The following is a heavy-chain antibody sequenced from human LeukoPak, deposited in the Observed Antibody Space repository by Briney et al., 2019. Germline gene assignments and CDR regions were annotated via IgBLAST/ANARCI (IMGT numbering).Heavy chain of an antibody. CDR1: GGSISSYY. CDR2: IYYSGST. CDR3: ARDSDTAMGTFDY. V-gene: IGHV4-59*01. J-gene: IGHJ4*02. D-gene: IGHD5-18*01. Sequence: SETLSLTCTVSGGSISSYYWSWIRQPPGKRLQWIGYIYYSGSTNYNPSLKSRVTISVDTSKNQFSLKLSSVTAADTAVYYCARDSDTAMGTFDYWGQGTLVTVSS.